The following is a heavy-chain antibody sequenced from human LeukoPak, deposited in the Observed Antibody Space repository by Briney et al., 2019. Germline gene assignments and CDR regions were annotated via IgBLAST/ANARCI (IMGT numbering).Heavy chain of an antibody. V-gene: IGHV4-38-2*02. CDR2: IYHSGST. J-gene: IGHJ4*02. CDR3: ASADPFDY. CDR1: GYSISSGYY. Sequence: SETLSLTCTVSGYSISSGYYWGWIRQPPGKGLEWIGSIYHSGSTYYNPSLKSRVTISVDTSKNQFCLKLSSVTAADTAVYYCASADPFDYWGQGTLVTVSS.